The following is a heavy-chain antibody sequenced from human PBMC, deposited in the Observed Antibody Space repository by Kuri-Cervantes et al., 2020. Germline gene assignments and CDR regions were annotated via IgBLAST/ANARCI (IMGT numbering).Heavy chain of an antibody. V-gene: IGHV4-34*01. D-gene: IGHD6-19*01. CDR1: GGSFSGYY. CDR3: ARGHSSGGRATYDY. CDR2: INHSGST. Sequence: LRLSCAVYGGSFSGYYWSWIRQPPGKGLEWIREINHSGSTNYNPSLKSRVTISVDTSKNQFSLNLSSVTGADTAVYYCARGHSSGGRATYDYWGQGTLVTVSS. J-gene: IGHJ4*02.